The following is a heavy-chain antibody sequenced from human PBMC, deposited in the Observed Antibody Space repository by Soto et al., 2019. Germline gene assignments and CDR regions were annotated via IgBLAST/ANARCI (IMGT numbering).Heavy chain of an antibody. CDR3: ARDYYDFWSGYDYGMDV. CDR2: ISGSGGST. D-gene: IGHD3-3*01. Sequence: GGSLRLSCAASGFTFSSFAMSWVRQAPGKGLDWVSAISGSGGSTYSADSVKGRFTISRDNAKNSLYLQMNSLRDEDTAVYYCARDYYDFWSGYDYGMDVWGQGTTVTVSS. CDR1: GFTFSSFA. V-gene: IGHV3-23*01. J-gene: IGHJ6*02.